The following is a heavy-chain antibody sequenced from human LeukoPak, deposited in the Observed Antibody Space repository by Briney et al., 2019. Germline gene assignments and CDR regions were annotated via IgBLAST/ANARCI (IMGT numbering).Heavy chain of an antibody. Sequence: PGGSLRLFCAASGFTFSSYAMSWVRQAPGKGLEWVSAISGSGGSTYYADSVKGRFTISRDNSKNTLYLQMNSLRAEDTAVYYCAKDRLVLDSGDADDYWGQGTLVTVSS. J-gene: IGHJ4*02. V-gene: IGHV3-23*01. CDR1: GFTFSSYA. CDR2: ISGSGGST. CDR3: AKDRLVLDSGDADDY. D-gene: IGHD3-10*01.